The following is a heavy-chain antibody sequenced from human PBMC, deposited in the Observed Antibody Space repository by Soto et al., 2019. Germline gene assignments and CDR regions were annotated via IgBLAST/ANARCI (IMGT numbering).Heavy chain of an antibody. D-gene: IGHD1-1*01. CDR3: ARSGDNYNRLDY. V-gene: IGHV3-11*06. Sequence: GGSLRLSCEGSGFTFGYYYISWIRQAPWKGLEWISYSSNSGTFSRYADSVKGRFSISRDNTKNLLYLQMNSLRAEDTAVYYCARSGDNYNRLDYWGQGTPVTVSS. CDR1: GFTFGYYY. CDR2: SSNSGTFS. J-gene: IGHJ4*02.